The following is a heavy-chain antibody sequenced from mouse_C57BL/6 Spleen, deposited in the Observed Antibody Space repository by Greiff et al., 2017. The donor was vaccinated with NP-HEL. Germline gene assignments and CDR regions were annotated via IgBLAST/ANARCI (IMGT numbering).Heavy chain of an antibody. Sequence: QVQLQQPGAELVRPGSSVKLSCKASGYTFTSYWMDWVKQRPGQGLEWIGNIYPSDSETHYNQKFKDKATLTVDKSSSTAYMQLSSLTSEDSAVYYCARNYYGSRYYFDYWGQGTTLTVSS. CDR2: IYPSDSET. J-gene: IGHJ2*01. CDR3: ARNYYGSRYYFDY. V-gene: IGHV1-61*01. D-gene: IGHD1-1*01. CDR1: GYTFTSYW.